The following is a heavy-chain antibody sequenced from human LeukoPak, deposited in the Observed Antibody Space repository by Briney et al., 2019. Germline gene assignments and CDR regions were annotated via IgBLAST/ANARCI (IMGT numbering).Heavy chain of an antibody. J-gene: IGHJ4*02. Sequence: GGSLRLSCAASGFTFSSYAMSWVRQAPGKGLEWVSAIGGSGGSTYYADSVKGRFTISRDNSNNTLYLQINSLRAEDTAVYYCAKSRSGWPGEGDYWGQGTLVTVSS. V-gene: IGHV3-23*01. CDR3: AKSRSGWPGEGDY. CDR1: GFTFSSYA. D-gene: IGHD6-19*01. CDR2: IGGSGGST.